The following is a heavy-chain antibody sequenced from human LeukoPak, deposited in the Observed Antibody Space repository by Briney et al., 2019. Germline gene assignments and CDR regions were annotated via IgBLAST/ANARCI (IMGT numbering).Heavy chain of an antibody. CDR3: ARRGDLYESLYYFDY. D-gene: IGHD2-21*01. V-gene: IGHV3-21*01. Sequence: GGSLRLSCAASGFTFSSYSMNWVRQAPGKGLEWVSSISSSSSYIYYADSMKGRFTISRDNAKNSLYLQMNSLRAEDTAVYYCARRGDLYESLYYFDYWGQGTLVTVSS. CDR1: GFTFSSYS. J-gene: IGHJ4*02. CDR2: ISSSSSYI.